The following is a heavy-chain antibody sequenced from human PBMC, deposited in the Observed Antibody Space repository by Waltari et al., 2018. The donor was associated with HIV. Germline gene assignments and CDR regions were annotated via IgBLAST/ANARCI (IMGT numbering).Heavy chain of an antibody. CDR3: ARAHHPSIAAAGTVGYYYYGMDV. Sequence: LVESGGGLIQPGGSLRLSCAASGFTVSSNYMSWVRQAPGKGLEWVSVIYSGGSTYYADSVKGRFTISRDNSKNTLYLQMNSLRAEDTAVYYCARAHHPSIAAAGTVGYYYYGMDVWGQGTTVTVSS. CDR1: GFTVSSNY. D-gene: IGHD6-13*01. CDR2: IYSGGST. J-gene: IGHJ6*02. V-gene: IGHV3-53*01.